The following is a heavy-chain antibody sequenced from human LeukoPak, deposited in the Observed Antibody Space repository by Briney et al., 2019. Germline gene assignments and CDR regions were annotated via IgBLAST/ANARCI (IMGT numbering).Heavy chain of an antibody. J-gene: IGHJ4*02. V-gene: IGHV4-59*01. CDR1: GGSIFYYN. Sequence: KPSETLSLTCTVSGGSIFYYNWSWFRQPPGMGLEWIGYVYYSGSTKYNPSLTSRLTISVDTSMNQFSLKLSSVTAADTAVYYCAIVVPDGYSDYWGQGTLVTVSS. D-gene: IGHD5-24*01. CDR3: AIVVPDGYSDY. CDR2: VYYSGST.